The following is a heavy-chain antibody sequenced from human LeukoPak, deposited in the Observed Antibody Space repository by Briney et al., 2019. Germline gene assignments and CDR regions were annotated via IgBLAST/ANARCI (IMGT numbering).Heavy chain of an antibody. V-gene: IGHV3-23*01. CDR1: GFTFSSYA. CDR3: AKEPLHGIAVAGPAGDAFDI. CDR2: ISGSGGST. Sequence: PRGSLRLSCAASGFTFSSYAMSWVRQAPGKGLEWVSAISGSGGSTYYADSVKGRFTISRDNSKNTLYLQMNSLRAEDTAVYYCAKEPLHGIAVAGPAGDAFDIWGQGTMVTVSS. J-gene: IGHJ3*02. D-gene: IGHD6-19*01.